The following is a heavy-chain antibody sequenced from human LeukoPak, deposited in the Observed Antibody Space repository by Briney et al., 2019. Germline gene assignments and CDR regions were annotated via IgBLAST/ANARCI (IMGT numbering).Heavy chain of an antibody. V-gene: IGHV4-61*01. CDR3: AREDSYDSSGYYYAHNHDFDY. Sequence: SETLSLTCTVSGGSISSSSYYWSWIRQPPGKGLEWIGYIYYSGSTNYNPSLKSRVTISVDTSKNQFSLKLSSVTAADTAVYYCAREDSYDSSGYYYAHNHDFDYWGQGTLVTVSS. CDR2: IYYSGST. J-gene: IGHJ4*02. D-gene: IGHD3-22*01. CDR1: GGSISSSSYY.